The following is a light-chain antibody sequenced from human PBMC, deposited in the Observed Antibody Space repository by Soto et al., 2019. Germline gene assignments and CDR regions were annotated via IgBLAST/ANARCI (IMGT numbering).Light chain of an antibody. Sequence: EIVLTQSPGTLSLSPRERATLSCRASQSVSSNYLAWYQHRPGQAPRLLIYGASSRATGIPDRFSGSGSGTDFTLTISRLEAEDFAVYYCQQYATSPALTFGGGTKVEIK. V-gene: IGKV3-20*01. CDR3: QQYATSPALT. J-gene: IGKJ4*01. CDR1: QSVSSNY. CDR2: GAS.